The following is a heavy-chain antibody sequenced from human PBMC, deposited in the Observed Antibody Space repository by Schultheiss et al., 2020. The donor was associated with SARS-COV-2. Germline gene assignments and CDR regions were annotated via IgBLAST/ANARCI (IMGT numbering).Heavy chain of an antibody. D-gene: IGHD6-6*01. V-gene: IGHV3-11*04. J-gene: IGHJ3*02. CDR3: ARDFSSSGAFDI. CDR2: ISSGGSNT. Sequence: GGSLRLSCAASGFTFSDYYMSWIRQAPGKGLEWVSYISSGGSNTYYADSVKGRFTISRDNAKNSLYLQMNSLRAEDTAVYYCARDFSSSGAFDIWGQGTMVTVSS. CDR1: GFTFSDYY.